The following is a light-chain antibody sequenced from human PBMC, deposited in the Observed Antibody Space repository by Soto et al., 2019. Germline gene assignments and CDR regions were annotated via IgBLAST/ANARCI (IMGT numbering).Light chain of an antibody. J-gene: IGKJ4*01. CDR3: QFYDSLPLLT. CDR1: QSISSY. Sequence: DIQMTQSPSSLSASVGDRVTITCRASQSISSYLNWYQQKPGKVPKLLIYAASSLQSGVPSRFSGSGSGTHFTFTISSLQPEDIATYYCQFYDSLPLLTFGGGTKVDIK. CDR2: AAS. V-gene: IGKV1-33*01.